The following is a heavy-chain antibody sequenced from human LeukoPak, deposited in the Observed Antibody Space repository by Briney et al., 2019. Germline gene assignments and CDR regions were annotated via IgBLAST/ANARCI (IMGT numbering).Heavy chain of an antibody. V-gene: IGHV1-18*01. J-gene: IGHJ4*02. Sequence: VASVKVSCKASGYTFTNYGITWVRQAPGQGLEWMGWISAYSGNTNYAQKFKGRVTMTTDTSTSTAYMELRSLRSDDTAVYYCARDRGTWNDDGFDYWGQGTLVTVSS. D-gene: IGHD1-1*01. CDR2: ISAYSGNT. CDR1: GYTFTNYG. CDR3: ARDRGTWNDDGFDY.